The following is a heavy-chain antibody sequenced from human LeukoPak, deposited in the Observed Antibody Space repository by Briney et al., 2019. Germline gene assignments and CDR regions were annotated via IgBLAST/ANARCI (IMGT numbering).Heavy chain of an antibody. D-gene: IGHD4-23*01. CDR1: GFSLGISGMG. CDR3: AQYPDYGGDYDAFDI. V-gene: IGHV2-5*01. CDR2: IYWNDDR. J-gene: IGHJ3*02. Sequence: SGPTLVNPTQTLTLTCTFSGFSLGISGMGVGWIRQPPGKALEWLAIIYWNDDRRFNPSLKSRLTIKKGTSKNQVVLTVTNMDPVDTATYYCAQYPDYGGDYDAFDIWGHGTMVTVSS.